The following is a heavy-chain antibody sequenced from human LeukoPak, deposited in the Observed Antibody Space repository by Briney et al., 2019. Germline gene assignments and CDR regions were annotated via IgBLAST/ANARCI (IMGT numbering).Heavy chain of an antibody. CDR2: IYYSGST. Sequence: SETLSLTCTVSGGSISSYYWSWIRQPPGKGLEWIGYIYYSGSTNYNPSLKSRVTISVDTSKNQFSLKLSSVTAADTAVYYCARAPPYYDFWSGYYRWSGIDYWGQGTLVTVSS. J-gene: IGHJ4*02. D-gene: IGHD3-3*01. CDR1: GGSISSYY. V-gene: IGHV4-59*12. CDR3: ARAPPYYDFWSGYYRWSGIDY.